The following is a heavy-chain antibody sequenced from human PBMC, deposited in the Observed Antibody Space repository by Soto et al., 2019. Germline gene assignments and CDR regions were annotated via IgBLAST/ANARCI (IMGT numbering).Heavy chain of an antibody. V-gene: IGHV3-53*02. CDR1: GFTVSDS. CDR3: PRDASGPFDY. J-gene: IGHJ4*02. CDR2: IHSDGST. D-gene: IGHD6-19*01. Sequence: EVQLAETGGGLIQPGGSLKLSCSVAGFTVSDSMSWVRQAPGKGLECVSFIHSDGSTHYTDSVRGRFTISRDNSKNTLYLQMDRLRVDDTAVYFCPRDASGPFDYWGQGTLVTVSS.